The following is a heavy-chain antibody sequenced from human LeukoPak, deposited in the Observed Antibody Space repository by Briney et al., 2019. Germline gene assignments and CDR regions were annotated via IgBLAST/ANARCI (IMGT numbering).Heavy chain of an antibody. CDR2: IVVGSGNT. CDR1: GFTFTSSA. Sequence: GTSVKVSCKASGFTFTSSAMQWVRQARGQRLEWIGWIVVGSGNTNYAQKFQERVTITRDMSTSTAYMELSSLRSEDTAVYYCAVESHYYDSSGYLNWGQGTLVTVSS. D-gene: IGHD3-22*01. J-gene: IGHJ4*02. V-gene: IGHV1-58*02. CDR3: AVESHYYDSSGYLN.